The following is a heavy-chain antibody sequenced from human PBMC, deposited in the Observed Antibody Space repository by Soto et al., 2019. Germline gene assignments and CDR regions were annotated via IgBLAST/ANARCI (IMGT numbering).Heavy chain of an antibody. Sequence: QVQLQESGPGLVKPSQTLSLTCTVSGGSISSTTSYWSWIRQHPGEGLEWIGYIYYTGNTYYNPSLTSRVTISVDSSENQFSLKLSSVTVADTAVYYCAREGGDGVDYWGQGTLVTVSS. CDR1: GGSISSTTSY. V-gene: IGHV4-31*03. CDR3: AREGGDGVDY. J-gene: IGHJ4*02. D-gene: IGHD3-16*01. CDR2: IYYTGNT.